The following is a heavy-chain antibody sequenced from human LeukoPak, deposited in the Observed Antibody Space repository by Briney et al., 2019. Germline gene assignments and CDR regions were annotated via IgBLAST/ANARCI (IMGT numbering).Heavy chain of an antibody. Sequence: GGSLRLSCAASGFTFTSSAMSWVRQAPGTGLEWVSAISGSGGSTYYADSVKGRFTISRDNSKNTLYLQMNSLRAEDTAVYYCATDGTGYPYWGQGTLVTVSS. CDR2: ISGSGGST. V-gene: IGHV3-23*01. CDR3: ATDGTGYPY. D-gene: IGHD3/OR15-3a*01. J-gene: IGHJ4*02. CDR1: GFTFTSSA.